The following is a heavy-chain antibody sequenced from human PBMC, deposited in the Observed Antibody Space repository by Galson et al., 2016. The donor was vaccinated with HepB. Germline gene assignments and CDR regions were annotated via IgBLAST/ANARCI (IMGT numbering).Heavy chain of an antibody. V-gene: IGHV4-39*07. CDR1: GGSISSSMYY. Sequence: SETLSLTCTVSGGSISSSMYYWGWIRQPPGKGLEWIGSLYYSGRSHYNPSLKSRVTISIDTSKKQVSLKLSSVTAADTAVYYCARFPSSVGHQRYSGGWFGDEGWGQGTLVTVSS. D-gene: IGHD6-19*01. CDR2: LYYSGRS. CDR3: ARFPSSVGHQRYSGGWFGDEG. J-gene: IGHJ4*02.